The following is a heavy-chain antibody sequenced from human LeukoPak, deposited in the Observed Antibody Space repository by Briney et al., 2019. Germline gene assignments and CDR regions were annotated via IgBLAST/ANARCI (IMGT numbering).Heavy chain of an antibody. Sequence: SETLSLTCAVFGGSLNDHYWIWIRQPPGQALEWIGEINHFGTTKYNSSLKSRVTISIDASKKQFSLKLNSVTAADTALYYCARGFNYMDVWGKGTTVTV. CDR1: GGSLNDHY. V-gene: IGHV4-34*01. CDR3: ARGFNYMDV. J-gene: IGHJ6*03. CDR2: INHFGTT.